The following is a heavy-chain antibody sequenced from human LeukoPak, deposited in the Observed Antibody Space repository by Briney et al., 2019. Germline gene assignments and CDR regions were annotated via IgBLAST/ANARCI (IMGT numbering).Heavy chain of an antibody. J-gene: IGHJ4*02. CDR2: IYSGGST. Sequence: GGSLRPSCAASGFTVSSKYMSWVRQAPGKGLEWVSVIYSGGSTYYADSVKGRFTISRDNSKNTVYLQMNSLRAEDTAVYYCARDCSASSSDYYPLGYWGQGTLVTVSS. V-gene: IGHV3-66*01. D-gene: IGHD3-22*01. CDR1: GFTVSSKY. CDR3: ARDCSASSSDYYPLGY.